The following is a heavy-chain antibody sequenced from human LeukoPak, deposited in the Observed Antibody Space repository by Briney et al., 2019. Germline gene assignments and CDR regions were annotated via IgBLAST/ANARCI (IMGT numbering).Heavy chain of an antibody. Sequence: PGGSLRLSCAASGFTFSSYGMSWVRQAPGKGLEWVSAISGSCGSTYYADSVKGRFTISRDNSKNTLYLQMNSLRAEDTAVYYCAKVEGYSSSWYIVYYYYMDVWGKGTTVTISS. CDR1: GFTFSSYG. CDR2: ISGSCGST. V-gene: IGHV3-23*01. CDR3: AKVEGYSSSWYIVYYYYMDV. J-gene: IGHJ6*03. D-gene: IGHD6-13*01.